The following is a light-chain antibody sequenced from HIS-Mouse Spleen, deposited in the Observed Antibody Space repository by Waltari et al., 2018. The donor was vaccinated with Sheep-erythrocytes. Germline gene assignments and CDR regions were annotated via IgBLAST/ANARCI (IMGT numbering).Light chain of an antibody. CDR1: ALPKQY. CDR3: QSADSSGTYPV. CDR2: KDS. V-gene: IGLV3-25*03. J-gene: IGLJ2*01. Sequence: SYELTQPPSVSVSPGQTARITCSGDALPKQYAYWYQQKPGQAPVLVIYKDSERPSGIPGGFSGARSGRTVTLTISGVQAEDEADYYCQSADSSGTYPVFGGGTKLTVL.